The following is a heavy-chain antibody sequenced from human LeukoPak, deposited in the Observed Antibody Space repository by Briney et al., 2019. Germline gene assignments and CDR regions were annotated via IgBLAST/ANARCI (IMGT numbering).Heavy chain of an antibody. Sequence: AASVTVSCKACGGTFSSYAISWVRQAPGQGLEWMGGIIPIFGTANYAQKFHGRVTITADKSTSTAYMELSSLRSEDTAVYYCAGGGVYDAPSVWGKGSPVTVSS. D-gene: IGHD3-3*01. J-gene: IGHJ6*01. CDR2: IIPIFGTA. CDR3: AGGGVYDAPSV. CDR1: GGTFSSYA. V-gene: IGHV1-69*06.